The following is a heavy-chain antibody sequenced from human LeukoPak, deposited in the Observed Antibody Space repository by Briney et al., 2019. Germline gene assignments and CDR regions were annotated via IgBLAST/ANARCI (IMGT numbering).Heavy chain of an antibody. CDR2: INDGGTYT. Sequence: QPGGSLRLSCAGSGFAFSEYWMHWARQTPEKGLMWVSRINDGGTYTAYADSVNGRFAVSRDNAENTLYLQMDSLTVEDTGLYYCVREIKIMGFRAFDYWGQGTPVAVSS. V-gene: IGHV3-74*01. J-gene: IGHJ4*02. CDR1: GFAFSEYW. CDR3: VREIKIMGFRAFDY. D-gene: IGHD3-10*01.